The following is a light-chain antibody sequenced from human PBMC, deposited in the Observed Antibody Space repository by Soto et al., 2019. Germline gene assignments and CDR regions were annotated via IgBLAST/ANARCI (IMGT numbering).Light chain of an antibody. Sequence: QSALTQPPSASGSPGQSVTISCTGTSSDVGGYNYVSWYQQYPGKAPKLIIYEVSKRPSGVPDRFSGSKSGNTASLTVSGLQAEDDTDYYCSSFAGSNNLVFGGGTKVTVL. CDR3: SSFAGSNNLV. CDR1: SSDVGGYNY. J-gene: IGLJ2*01. CDR2: EVS. V-gene: IGLV2-8*01.